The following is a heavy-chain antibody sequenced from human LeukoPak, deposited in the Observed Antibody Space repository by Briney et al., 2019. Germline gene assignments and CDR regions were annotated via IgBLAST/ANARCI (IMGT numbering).Heavy chain of an antibody. CDR3: ARARESSYYGSGRYYPMDY. CDR1: GFTFKSCT. V-gene: IGHV3-30-3*01. J-gene: IGHJ4*02. Sequence: GRSLRLSCAASGFTFKSCTMHWVRQAPGKGLDWVAVISYDGNNKYYADSVKGRFTISRDNSKNTLYLQMNSLRTEDTAVYYCARARESSYYGSGRYYPMDYWGQGTLVTVSS. CDR2: ISYDGNNK. D-gene: IGHD3-10*01.